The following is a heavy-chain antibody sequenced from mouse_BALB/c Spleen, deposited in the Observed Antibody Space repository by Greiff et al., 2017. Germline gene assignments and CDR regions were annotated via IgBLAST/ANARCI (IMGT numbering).Heavy chain of an antibody. J-gene: IGHJ1*01. Sequence: QVQLQQPGAELVKPGASVKLSCKASGYTFTSYWMHWVKQRPGQGLEWIGEINPSNGRTNYNEKFKSKATLTVDKSSSTAYMQLSSLTSEDSAVYYGEGCLYGHYGHWYFDDWGEGTTVTVSS. D-gene: IGHD1-1*01. V-gene: IGHV1S81*02. CDR2: INPSNGRT. CDR3: EGCLYGHYGHWYFDD. CDR1: GYTFTSYW.